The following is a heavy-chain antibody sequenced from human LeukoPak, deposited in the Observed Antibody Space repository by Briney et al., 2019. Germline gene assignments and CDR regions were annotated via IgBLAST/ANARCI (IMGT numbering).Heavy chain of an antibody. V-gene: IGHV3-7*03. J-gene: IGHJ6*02. CDR1: GFILSNRW. CDR2: MNKDGSEK. Sequence: GGSLRLSCAASGFILSNRWMTWVRQAPGKGPEWVANMNKDGSEKYYVDSVKGRFTISRDTAKNSLYLQMNNLRAEDTALYYCARNNDMDVWGQGTTVIVSS. CDR3: ARNNDMDV. D-gene: IGHD1/OR15-1a*01.